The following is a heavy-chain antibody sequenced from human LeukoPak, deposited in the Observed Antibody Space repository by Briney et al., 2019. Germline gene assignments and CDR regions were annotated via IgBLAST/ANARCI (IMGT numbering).Heavy chain of an antibody. Sequence: PGGSLRLSCAASGFTFDDYTMHWVRQAPGKGLEWVSLISWDGGSTYYADSVKGRFTISRDNSKNSLYLQMNSLRTEDTALYYCVKGYQFGELWFDPWGQGTLVTVSS. D-gene: IGHD3-10*01. CDR3: VKGYQFGELWFDP. CDR1: GFTFDDYT. J-gene: IGHJ5*02. V-gene: IGHV3-43*01. CDR2: ISWDGGST.